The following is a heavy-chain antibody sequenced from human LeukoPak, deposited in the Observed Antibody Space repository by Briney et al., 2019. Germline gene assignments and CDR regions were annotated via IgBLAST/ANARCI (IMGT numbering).Heavy chain of an antibody. V-gene: IGHV3-66*01. CDR1: GFTVSSNY. CDR2: IYSGGST. Sequence: GGSLRLSCAASGFTVSSNYMSWVRQAPGKGLEWVSVIYSGGSTYYADSVKGRFTISRDNSKNTLYLQMNSLRAEDTAVYYCARGKAMVTGLDYWGQGTLVTVSS. J-gene: IGHJ4*02. D-gene: IGHD5-18*01. CDR3: ARGKAMVTGLDY.